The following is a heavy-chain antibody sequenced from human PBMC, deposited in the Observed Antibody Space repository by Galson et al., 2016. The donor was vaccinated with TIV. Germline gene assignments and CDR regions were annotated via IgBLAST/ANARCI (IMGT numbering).Heavy chain of an antibody. CDR1: GYSFSSYW. V-gene: IGHV5-51*01. CDR2: IYPDDSDT. J-gene: IGHJ6*02. D-gene: IGHD2-2*01. CDR3: ARGVVQGTAIYGMDV. Sequence: QSGAEVKKPGESLKISCKGSGYSFSSYWIAWVRQMPGKGLEWMGIIYPDDSDTTYSPSFQGQVTISVDKSIRTAYLQWSSLKASDTAIYYCARGVVQGTAIYGMDVWGQGTTVTVSS.